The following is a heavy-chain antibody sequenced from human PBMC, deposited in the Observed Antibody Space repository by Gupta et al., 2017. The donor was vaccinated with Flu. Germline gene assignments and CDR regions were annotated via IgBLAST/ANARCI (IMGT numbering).Heavy chain of an antibody. D-gene: IGHD6-13*01. CDR1: RGHY. Sequence: RGHYWGWIRQPPGKGLEGIGESNRSGSTKYNPALQSRVTISVDTAKSQFSLILTSVTAADTAVYYCARGTYSSSWSSNFDYWGQGTLVTVSS. J-gene: IGHJ4*02. V-gene: IGHV4-34*01. CDR3: ARGTYSSSWSSNFDY. CDR2: SNRSGST.